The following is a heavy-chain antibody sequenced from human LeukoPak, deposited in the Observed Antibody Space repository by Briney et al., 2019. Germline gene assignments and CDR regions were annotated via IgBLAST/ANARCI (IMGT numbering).Heavy chain of an antibody. V-gene: IGHV1-69*04. CDR3: ARVLELRAYNRIDV. Sequence: GAAVKVSCKGSGGTFSSYAISWVRQAPGQGLEGVGRSIPILGIANYAQKVQGRDTITADNSTPTAHKELSSLRSEDTAVYYCARVLELRAYNRIDVWGQGTTVTVSS. CDR2: SIPILGIA. D-gene: IGHD1-7*01. J-gene: IGHJ6*02. CDR1: GGTFSSYA.